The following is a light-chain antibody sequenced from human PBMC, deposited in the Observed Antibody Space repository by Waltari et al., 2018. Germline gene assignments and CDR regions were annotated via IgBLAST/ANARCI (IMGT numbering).Light chain of an antibody. CDR1: QDISNY. J-gene: IGKJ1*01. Sequence: DIQMTQSPSSLSASVGDRVTITCQASQDISNYLNWYQQKPGKAPKQLIYDASNLETGVPSGFSGSGSGTDFTFTISSLQPEDIATYYCQQYDNLPWTFGQGTKVEIK. CDR2: DAS. CDR3: QQYDNLPWT. V-gene: IGKV1-33*01.